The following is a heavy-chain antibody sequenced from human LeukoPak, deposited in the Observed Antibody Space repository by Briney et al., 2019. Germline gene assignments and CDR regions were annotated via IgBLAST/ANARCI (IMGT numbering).Heavy chain of an antibody. CDR2: IYSGGST. J-gene: IGHJ4*02. CDR1: GFTVSSNY. Sequence: GGSLRLSCAASGFTVSSNYMSWVRQAPGKGLEWVSVIYSGGSTYYADSVKGRFTISRDNSKNTLYLQMNSLRAEDTAAYYCARLLRVGTAAGFDYWGQGTLVTVSS. D-gene: IGHD6-13*01. V-gene: IGHV3-53*01. CDR3: ARLLRVGTAAGFDY.